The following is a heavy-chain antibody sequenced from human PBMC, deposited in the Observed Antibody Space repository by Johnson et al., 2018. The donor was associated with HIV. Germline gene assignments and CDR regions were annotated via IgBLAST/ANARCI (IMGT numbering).Heavy chain of an antibody. V-gene: IGHV3-7*03. D-gene: IGHD3-10*02. J-gene: IGHJ3*02. CDR3: ATCSGQVLFGWDVFDI. Sequence: VQLVESGGGLIQPGGSLRLSCAASGFTFSSYCMHWVRQAPGKGLEWVANIKQDGSEKTYVDSVKGRFTISRDNAKNSLYLQMNSLRGEDTAVYYCATCSGQVLFGWDVFDIWGQGTMVTVSS. CDR1: GFTFSSYC. CDR2: IKQDGSEK.